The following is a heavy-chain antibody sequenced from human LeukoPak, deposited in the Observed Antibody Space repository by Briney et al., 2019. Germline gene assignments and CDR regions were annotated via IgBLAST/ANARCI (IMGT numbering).Heavy chain of an antibody. J-gene: IGHJ4*02. Sequence: GASVRVSCKASGGTFSSYAISWVRQAPGQGLEWMGGIIPIFGTANYAQKFQGRVTITADESTSTAYMELSSLRSEDTAVYYCASGYCSSTSCHLGYFDYWGQGTLATVSS. CDR1: GGTFSSYA. CDR2: IIPIFGTA. V-gene: IGHV1-69*01. CDR3: ASGYCSSTSCHLGYFDY. D-gene: IGHD2-2*01.